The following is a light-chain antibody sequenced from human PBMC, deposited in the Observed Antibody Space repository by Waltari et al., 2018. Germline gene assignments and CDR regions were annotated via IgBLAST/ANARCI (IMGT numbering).Light chain of an antibody. CDR2: WAS. J-gene: IGKJ2*01. CDR1: QSVLHTNNKDY. Sequence: DIVMTQSPDSLGVSLGERAPIHCKSSQSVLHTNNKDYLAWYQQKPGQPPKLLIYWASTREFGVPDRFSGSGSGTSFTLTISSLQAEDVAVYYCQQYYSTPNTFGQGTKLEIK. V-gene: IGKV4-1*01. CDR3: QQYYSTPNT.